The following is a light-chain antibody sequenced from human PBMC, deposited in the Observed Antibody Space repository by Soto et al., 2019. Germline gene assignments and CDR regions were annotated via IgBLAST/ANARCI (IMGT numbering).Light chain of an antibody. Sequence: EFVLTQSPGTLSLSPGERATLSCRASQSVRRNYLAWYQQKPGQAPRLLMYDAASRPGGIPDRFSGSGSGTDFTLTISRLEPEDFAVYYCQQYGSSPYTFGHGTKLEIK. V-gene: IGKV3-20*01. CDR2: DAA. CDR1: QSVRRNY. CDR3: QQYGSSPYT. J-gene: IGKJ2*01.